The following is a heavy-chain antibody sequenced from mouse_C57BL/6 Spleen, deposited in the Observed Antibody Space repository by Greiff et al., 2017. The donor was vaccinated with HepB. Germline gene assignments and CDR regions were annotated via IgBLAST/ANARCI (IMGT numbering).Heavy chain of an antibody. D-gene: IGHD1-1*01. V-gene: IGHV2-6-1*01. CDR1: GFSLTSYG. J-gene: IGHJ4*01. CDR2: IWSDGST. CDR3: ARHGDYYGSSYYAMDY. Sequence: QVQLQQSGPGLVAPSQSLSITCTVSGFSLTSYGVHWVRQPPGKGLEWLVVIWSDGSTTYNSALKSRLSISKDNSKSQVFLKMNSLQTDDTAMYYCARHGDYYGSSYYAMDYWGQGTSVTVSS.